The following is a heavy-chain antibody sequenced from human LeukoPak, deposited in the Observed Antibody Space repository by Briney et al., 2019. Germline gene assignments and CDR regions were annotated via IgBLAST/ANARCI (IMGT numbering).Heavy chain of an antibody. CDR2: VYYSGST. Sequence: KASETLSLTCTVSGGSISSYYWSWIRQPPGKGLEWIGYVYYSGSTNYNPSLKSQGTISLDTSKNQYYVKLTSVTAENTRVCYFARGSAPLEQHLGAPLFDYWGQGTLVTVSS. V-gene: IGHV4-59*01. CDR1: GGSISSYY. J-gene: IGHJ4*02. CDR3: ARGSAPLEQHLGAPLFDY. D-gene: IGHD1-26*01.